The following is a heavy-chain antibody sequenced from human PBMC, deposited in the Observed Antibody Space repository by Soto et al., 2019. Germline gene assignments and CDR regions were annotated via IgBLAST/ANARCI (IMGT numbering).Heavy chain of an antibody. J-gene: IGHJ6*02. CDR2: IYYSGST. CDR1: GGSISSYY. D-gene: IGHD2-15*01. V-gene: IGHV4-59*01. Sequence: SETLSLTCTVSGGSISSYYWGWIRQPPGKGLEWIGYIYYSGSTNYNPSLKSRVTISVDTSKNQFSLKLSSVTAADTAVYYCARYCSGGSCYSERTNYYYYGMDVWGQGTTVTVSS. CDR3: ARYCSGGSCYSERTNYYYYGMDV.